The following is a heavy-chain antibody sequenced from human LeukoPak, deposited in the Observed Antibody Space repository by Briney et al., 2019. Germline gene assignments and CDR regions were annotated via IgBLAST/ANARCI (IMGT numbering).Heavy chain of an antibody. D-gene: IGHD3-10*01. CDR2: IYYSGST. J-gene: IGHJ6*03. Sequence: PSETLSLTCTVSGDSISSSSSYWGWIRQPPGKGLEWIGYIYYSGSTNYNPSLKSRVTISVDTSKNQFSLKLSSVTAADTAVYYCARVSLEVRESSYYYYMDVWGKGTTVTISS. CDR1: GDSISSSSSY. V-gene: IGHV4-61*05. CDR3: ARVSLEVRESSYYYYMDV.